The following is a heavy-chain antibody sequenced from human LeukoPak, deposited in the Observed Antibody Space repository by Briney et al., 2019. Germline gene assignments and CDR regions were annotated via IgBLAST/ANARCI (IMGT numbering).Heavy chain of an antibody. J-gene: IGHJ4*02. CDR2: ISAYNGNT. V-gene: IGHV1-18*01. Sequence: ASVKVSCKASGYTFTSYGTSWVRQAPGQGLEWMGWISAYNGNTNYAQKLQGRVIMTTDTSTSTAYMELRSLRSDDTAVYYCARDARHCSSTSCSYFDYWGQGTLVTVSS. D-gene: IGHD2-2*01. CDR3: ARDARHCSSTSCSYFDY. CDR1: GYTFTSYG.